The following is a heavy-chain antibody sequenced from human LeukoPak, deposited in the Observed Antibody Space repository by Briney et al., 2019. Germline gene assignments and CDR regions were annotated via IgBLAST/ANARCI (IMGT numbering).Heavy chain of an antibody. V-gene: IGHV3-23*01. CDR3: ARDRYVGATTAGDSDS. J-gene: IGHJ4*02. Sequence: GGSLRLSCAASGFTFADYAMTWVRQAPGKGLEWVSVIGVRGGSSYYADSVKGRFTISRDNAKNSLYLQMNSLRAEDTAVYYCARDRYVGATTAGDSDSWGQGTLVTVSS. D-gene: IGHD1-26*01. CDR2: IGVRGGSS. CDR1: GFTFADYA.